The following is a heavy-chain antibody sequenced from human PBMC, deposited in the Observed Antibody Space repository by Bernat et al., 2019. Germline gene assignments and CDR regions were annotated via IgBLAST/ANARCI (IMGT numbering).Heavy chain of an antibody. V-gene: IGHV1-18*01. Sequence: LLVQSGAEVKKPGASVRVSCQASDFTFLTNGISWVRLAPGQGLEWMGWINGHNGDTKYAERFLGRVTMTTDRSTSTVYMELRSLTADDTAVYYCARDRRGGRAGSAWWNNWFDPWGQGTLVTVSS. CDR3: ARDRRGGRAGSAWWNNWFDP. CDR2: INGHNGDT. J-gene: IGHJ5*02. CDR1: DFTFLTNG. D-gene: IGHD2-15*01.